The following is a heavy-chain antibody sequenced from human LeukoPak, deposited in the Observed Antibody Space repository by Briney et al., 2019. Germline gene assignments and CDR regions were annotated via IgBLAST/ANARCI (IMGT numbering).Heavy chain of an antibody. V-gene: IGHV1-2*02. CDR3: ARLPATAATPDS. Sequence: ASVKVSCKTSGYRSIEYYIHWLRQAPGQGLEWVGWMIPRSGDTNYAPKFQGRVTLTRDTSISTAYMELNRLTPDDTAVYYCARLPATAATPDSWGQGTLVTVSS. CDR2: MIPRSGDT. D-gene: IGHD2-2*01. CDR1: GYRSIEYY. J-gene: IGHJ4*02.